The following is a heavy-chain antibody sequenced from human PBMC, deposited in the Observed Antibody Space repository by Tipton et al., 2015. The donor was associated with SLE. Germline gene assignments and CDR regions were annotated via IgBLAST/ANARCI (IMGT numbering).Heavy chain of an antibody. V-gene: IGHV4-4*07. J-gene: IGHJ6*03. CDR3: ARISGYEHYYYYYMDV. CDR2: IYTSGST. D-gene: IGHD5-12*01. CDR1: GGSISSHY. Sequence: TLSLTCTVSGGSISSHYWSWIRQPPGKGLEWIGRIYTSGSTNYNPSLKSRVTMSVDTSKNQFSLKLSSVTAADTAVYYCARISGYEHYYYYYMDVWGKGTTVTVSS.